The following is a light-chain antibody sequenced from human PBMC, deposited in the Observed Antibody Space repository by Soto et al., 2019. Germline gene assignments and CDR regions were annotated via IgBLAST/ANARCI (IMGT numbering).Light chain of an antibody. Sequence: DIQMTQSPSAMSASVGDRVTITCRASQAINNYLAWFQQKPGKVPKRLIYTATSLQSGVPSRFSGSGSGTEFTLTISSLQPEDSATYYCLQHKSYPITFGQGTRLEIK. V-gene: IGKV1-17*03. J-gene: IGKJ5*01. CDR1: QAINNY. CDR2: TAT. CDR3: LQHKSYPIT.